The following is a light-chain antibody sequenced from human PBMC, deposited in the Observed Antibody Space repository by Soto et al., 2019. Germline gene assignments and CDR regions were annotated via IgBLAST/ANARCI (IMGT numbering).Light chain of an antibody. J-gene: IGKJ1*01. CDR1: QSINSN. CDR2: GAS. Sequence: EIVMTQSPATLSVSPGERATLSCRASQSINSNLAWYQQKPGQAPRLLIYGASTRATGIPARFSGSESGTEFTLTISSLQSEDFAVYYCQQYNKWPRTFGQGTKVDIK. V-gene: IGKV3-15*01. CDR3: QQYNKWPRT.